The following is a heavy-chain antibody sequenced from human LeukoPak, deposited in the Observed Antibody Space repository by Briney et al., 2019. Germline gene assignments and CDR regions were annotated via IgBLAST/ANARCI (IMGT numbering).Heavy chain of an antibody. J-gene: IGHJ4*02. V-gene: IGHV3-74*01. Sequence: GGSLRLSCAASGFTFSSYWMHWVRQAPGKGLVWVSRINSDGSTTNYADSVKGRFTISRDNAKNTVYLQMNSLRAEDTAVYYCARDFSAATADYWGQGTLVTVSS. D-gene: IGHD2-15*01. CDR2: INSDGSTT. CDR1: GFTFSSYW. CDR3: ARDFSAATADY.